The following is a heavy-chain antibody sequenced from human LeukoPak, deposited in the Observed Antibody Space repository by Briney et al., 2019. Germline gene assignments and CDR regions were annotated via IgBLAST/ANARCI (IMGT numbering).Heavy chain of an antibody. CDR1: GYTFITYG. CDR2: INTYSGKA. Sequence: ASVKVSCKASGYTFITYGISWVRQAPGQGLEWMGWINTYSGKANYTQKLQGRVTMTTDTSTNTAYMELRSLRSGDTAVFYCARDVDQRFDYWGQGTLVTVSS. V-gene: IGHV1-18*01. J-gene: IGHJ4*02. CDR3: ARDVDQRFDY.